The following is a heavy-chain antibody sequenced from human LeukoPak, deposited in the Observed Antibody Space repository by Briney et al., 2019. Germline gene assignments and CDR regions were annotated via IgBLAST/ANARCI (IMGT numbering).Heavy chain of an antibody. D-gene: IGHD2-2*01. CDR2: IKQDGSQK. V-gene: IGHV3-7*01. J-gene: IGHJ4*02. Sequence: PGGSLRLSCAASGFSFSSYWMTWVRQAPGKGLEWVANIKQDGSQKYYVDSVKGRFTISRDNAKNSLCLQMNSLRAEDTAVYYCVSTGSQLDYWGQGTLVTVSS. CDR3: VSTGSQLDY. CDR1: GFSFSSYW.